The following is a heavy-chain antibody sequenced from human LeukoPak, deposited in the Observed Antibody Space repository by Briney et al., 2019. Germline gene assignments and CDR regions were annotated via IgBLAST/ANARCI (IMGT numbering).Heavy chain of an antibody. D-gene: IGHD3-16*01. CDR2: MNPNSGNT. CDR1: GYTFTSYD. V-gene: IGHV1-8*03. CDR3: ARGAGLRLGELYDYYYYMDV. J-gene: IGHJ6*03. Sequence: ASVKVSCKTSGYTFTSYDINWVRQATGQGLEWMGWMNPNSGNTGYAQKFQGRVTITRNTSISTAYMELSSLRSEDTAVYYCARGAGLRLGELYDYYYYMDVWGKGTTVTVSS.